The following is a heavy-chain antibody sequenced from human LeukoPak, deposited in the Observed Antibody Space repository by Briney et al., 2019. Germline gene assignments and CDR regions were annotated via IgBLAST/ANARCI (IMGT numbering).Heavy chain of an antibody. CDR2: ISYDGSNK. D-gene: IGHD2-2*01. J-gene: IGHJ6*02. V-gene: IGHV3-30*03. CDR1: GFTFSSYG. CDR3: TRTPYYYYYGMDV. Sequence: GGSLRLSCAASGFTFSSYGMHWVRQAPGKGLEWVAVISYDGSNKYYADSVKGRFTISRDNSKNTLYLQMNSLRAEDTAVYYSTRTPYYYYYGMDVWGQGTTVTASS.